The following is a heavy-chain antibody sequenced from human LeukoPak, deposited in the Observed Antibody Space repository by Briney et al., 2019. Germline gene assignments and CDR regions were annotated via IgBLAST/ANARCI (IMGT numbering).Heavy chain of an antibody. CDR3: ARRYCSSTSCYFGNWFDP. Sequence: SETLSLTCAVYGGSFSGYYWSWIRQPPGKGLEWIGEINHSGSTNYNPSLKSRVTISVDTSKNQFSLKLSSVTAADTAVYYCARRYCSSTSCYFGNWFDPWGQGTLDTVSS. CDR2: INHSGST. D-gene: IGHD2-2*01. J-gene: IGHJ5*02. V-gene: IGHV4-34*01. CDR1: GGSFSGYY.